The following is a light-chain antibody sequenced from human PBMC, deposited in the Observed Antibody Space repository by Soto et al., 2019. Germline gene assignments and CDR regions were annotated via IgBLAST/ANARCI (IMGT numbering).Light chain of an antibody. J-gene: IGLJ3*02. CDR1: SSDIGGYNY. CDR2: AVS. CDR3: SSYTTGSTWV. V-gene: IGLV2-14*01. Sequence: QSALTQPAPVSGSPGQSITISCTGTSSDIGGYNYVSWYQHHPGKAPRLMTYAVSNRPSGVSSRFSGSKSGNTASLTISGLQAEDEADYYCSSYTTGSTWVLGGGTKVTVL.